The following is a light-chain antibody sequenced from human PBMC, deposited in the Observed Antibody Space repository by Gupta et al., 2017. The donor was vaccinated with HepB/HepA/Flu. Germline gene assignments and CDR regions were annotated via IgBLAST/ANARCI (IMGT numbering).Light chain of an antibody. CDR2: GAS. Sequence: ELVSPQSPVTLPLSPGERATLSCRASQSVSSSYLAWYQQKPGQAPRLLIYGASSRATGIPDRFSGSGCGTDFTLTISRLEPEDFAVYYCQQYGSSPPSTFGQGTKLEIK. V-gene: IGKV3-20*01. CDR1: QSVSSSY. CDR3: QQYGSSPPST. J-gene: IGKJ2*01.